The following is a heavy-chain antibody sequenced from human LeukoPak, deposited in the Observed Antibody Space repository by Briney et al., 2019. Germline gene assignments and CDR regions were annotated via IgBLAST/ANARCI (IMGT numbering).Heavy chain of an antibody. J-gene: IGHJ4*02. CDR2: ISNNGGYT. D-gene: IGHD2-15*01. CDR1: GFTFSSSA. Sequence: GGSLRLSCAASGFTFSSSAKSWVRQAPGKGLEWVSAISNNGGYTYYADSVQGRFTISRDNSKSTLCLQMNSLRAEDTAVYYCAKQLGYCSDGSCYFPYWGQGTLVTVSS. V-gene: IGHV3-23*01. CDR3: AKQLGYCSDGSCYFPY.